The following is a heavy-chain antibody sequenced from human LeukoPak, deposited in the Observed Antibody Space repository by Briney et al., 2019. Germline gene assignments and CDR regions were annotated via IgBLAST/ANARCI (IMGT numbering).Heavy chain of an antibody. CDR2: ISGSDGST. J-gene: IGHJ5*02. D-gene: IGHD6-6*01. V-gene: IGHV3-23*01. Sequence: GGSLRLSCAASGFTFSSYSMNWVRQAPGKGLEWVSAISGSDGSTYYADSVKGRFTISRDNSKNTLYLQMNSLRAEDTAVYHCAKGKGYSSSSSDHWGQGTLVTVSS. CDR1: GFTFSSYS. CDR3: AKGKGYSSSSSDH.